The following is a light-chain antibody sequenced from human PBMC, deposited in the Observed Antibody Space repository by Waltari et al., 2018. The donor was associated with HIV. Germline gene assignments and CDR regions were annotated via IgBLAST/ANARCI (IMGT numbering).Light chain of an antibody. CDR2: RDN. CDR3: AAWDDRLSGL. Sequence: QSVLTQPPSASGTPGQRVTISCSGGSSNIGLYHVYWYQQFPGTAPKLLIYRDNQRPPGVPDRFSGSKSGTSASLVISGLRSEDEADYYRAAWDDRLSGLFGGGTKVTVL. J-gene: IGLJ2*01. V-gene: IGLV1-47*01. CDR1: SSNIGLYH.